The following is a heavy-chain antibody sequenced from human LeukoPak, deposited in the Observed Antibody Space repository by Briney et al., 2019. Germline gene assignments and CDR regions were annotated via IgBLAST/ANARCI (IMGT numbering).Heavy chain of an antibody. J-gene: IGHJ4*02. CDR1: GGTFTSFA. D-gene: IGHD3-10*01. CDR2: IIPIFGTA. CDR3: ATLVRGSI. Sequence: SGKVSCKASGGTFTSFAISWGRQAPGQGLGWMGGIIPIFGTADNAQKFQGRVTITADESTSTAYMELSSLRSEDTAVYYCATLVRGSIWGQGTLVTVSS. V-gene: IGHV1-69*01.